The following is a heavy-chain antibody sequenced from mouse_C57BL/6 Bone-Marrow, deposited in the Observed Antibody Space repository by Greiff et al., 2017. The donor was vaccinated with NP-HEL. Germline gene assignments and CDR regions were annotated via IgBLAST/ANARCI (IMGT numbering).Heavy chain of an antibody. D-gene: IGHD2-2*01. CDR1: GYTFTSYW. Sequence: QVQLQQPGAELVKPGASVKLSCKASGYTFTSYWMHWVKQRPGQGLEWIGMIHPNSGSTNYNEKFKSKATLTVDKSSSTAYMQLSSLTSGDSAVYYCVRCRTMVTTVDYWGQGTTLTVSS. CDR3: VRCRTMVTTVDY. J-gene: IGHJ2*01. CDR2: IHPNSGST. V-gene: IGHV1-64*01.